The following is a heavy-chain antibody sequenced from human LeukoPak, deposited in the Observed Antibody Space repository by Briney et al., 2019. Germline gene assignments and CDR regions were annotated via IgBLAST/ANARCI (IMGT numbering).Heavy chain of an antibody. V-gene: IGHV1-18*01. Sequence: VASVKVSCKASGYTFTSYGISWVRQAPGQGLEWMGWISAYNGNTNYAQKLQGRVTMTTDTSTSTAYMELRSLRSDDTAVYYCTRDRLSSGWYDHFDYWGQGTLVTVSS. CDR2: ISAYNGNT. D-gene: IGHD6-19*01. CDR3: TRDRLSSGWYDHFDY. CDR1: GYTFTSYG. J-gene: IGHJ4*02.